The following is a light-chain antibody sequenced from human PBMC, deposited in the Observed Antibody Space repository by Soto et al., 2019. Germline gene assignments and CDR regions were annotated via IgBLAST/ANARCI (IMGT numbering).Light chain of an antibody. Sequence: DIQMTQSPSTLSASVGDRVTITCRASQSISSWLAWYQQKPGKAPKLLIYKASSLESGVPSRFSGSGSGTEFTLTISNLQPDDFATYYCQHQRTFGQGTKVEIK. J-gene: IGKJ1*01. CDR1: QSISSW. CDR2: KAS. CDR3: QHQRT. V-gene: IGKV1-5*03.